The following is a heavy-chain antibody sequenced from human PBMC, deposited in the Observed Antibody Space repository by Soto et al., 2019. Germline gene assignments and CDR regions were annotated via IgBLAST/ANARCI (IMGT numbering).Heavy chain of an antibody. V-gene: IGHV3-23*01. CDR3: AKESPKLDNPFDI. Sequence: GGSLRLSCAASGFTFSNYPMSWVRQSPGKGLEWVSAISSSGDSTFYADSVKGRFTISRDNSKNTLYLQMHSLRAEDTALFYCAKESPKLDNPFDIWGQGTMVTVSS. D-gene: IGHD3-10*01. CDR1: GFTFSNYP. J-gene: IGHJ3*02. CDR2: ISSSGDST.